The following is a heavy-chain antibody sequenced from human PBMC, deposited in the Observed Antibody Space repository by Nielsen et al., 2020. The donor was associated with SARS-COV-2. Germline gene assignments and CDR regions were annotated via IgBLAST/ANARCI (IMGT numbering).Heavy chain of an antibody. Sequence: SVKVSCKVSGYTLTELSMHWVRQAPGQGLEWMGGIIPIFGTANYAQKFQGRVTITADESTSTAYMELSSLRSEDTAVYYCARVASIAARGNWFDPWGQGTLVTVSS. CDR2: IIPIFGTA. D-gene: IGHD6-6*01. J-gene: IGHJ5*02. CDR1: GYTLTELS. V-gene: IGHV1-69*13. CDR3: ARVASIAARGNWFDP.